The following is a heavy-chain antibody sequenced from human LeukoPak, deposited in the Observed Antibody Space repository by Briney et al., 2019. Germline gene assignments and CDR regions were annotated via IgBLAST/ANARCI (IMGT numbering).Heavy chain of an antibody. Sequence: GGSLRLSCAASGFTFSTYGMHWVRQAPGKGLEWVAVIWYDGSNKYYADSVKGRFTISRDNSKNTLYLQMNSLRVEDTAVYYCAKEDTYYYDSSGYNDNWGQGTLVTVSS. CDR1: GFTFSTYG. D-gene: IGHD3-22*01. V-gene: IGHV3-33*06. J-gene: IGHJ4*02. CDR3: AKEDTYYYDSSGYNDN. CDR2: IWYDGSNK.